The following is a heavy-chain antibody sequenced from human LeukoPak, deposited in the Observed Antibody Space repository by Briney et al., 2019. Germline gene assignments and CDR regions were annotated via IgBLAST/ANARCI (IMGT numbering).Heavy chain of an antibody. CDR1: GFTFSDYY. CDR2: ISHSGRTM. D-gene: IGHD2-8*01. CDR3: ARDSIVRGNIGNDMDV. V-gene: IGHV3-11*01. Sequence: GGSLRLSCAASGFTFSDYYMSWIRQAPGKGLEWVSYISHSGRTMYYADSVKGRFTISRDNAKNSLYLQMNSLRAGDTDVYYCARDSIVRGNIGNDMDVWGKGTTVTVSS. J-gene: IGHJ6*03.